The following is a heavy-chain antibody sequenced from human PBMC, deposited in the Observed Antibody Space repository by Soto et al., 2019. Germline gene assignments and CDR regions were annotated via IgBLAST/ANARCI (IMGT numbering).Heavy chain of an antibody. CDR3: ARDPGYSSSSGI. Sequence: ASVKVSCKASGGTFSSYAISWVRQAPGQGLEWMGGIIPIFGTANYAQKFQGRVTITADESTSTAYMELSSLRSEDTAVYYCARDPGYSSSSGIWGQGTMVTVSS. J-gene: IGHJ3*02. D-gene: IGHD6-6*01. CDR1: GGTFSSYA. V-gene: IGHV1-69*13. CDR2: IIPIFGTA.